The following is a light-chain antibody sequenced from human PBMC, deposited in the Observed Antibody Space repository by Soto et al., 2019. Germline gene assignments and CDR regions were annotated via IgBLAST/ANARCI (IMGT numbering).Light chain of an antibody. CDR1: QSVTRSY. Sequence: EIVLTQSPATLSLSPGERLTLSCRASQSVTRSYLAWYQHKPGQAPRLLIYQTSISAAGIPARFSASGSGTDFTLTISDVQPEDFAPYYCHQRQSWPRTFGQGTKVDIK. J-gene: IGKJ1*01. CDR3: HQRQSWPRT. CDR2: QTS. V-gene: IGKV3D-20*02.